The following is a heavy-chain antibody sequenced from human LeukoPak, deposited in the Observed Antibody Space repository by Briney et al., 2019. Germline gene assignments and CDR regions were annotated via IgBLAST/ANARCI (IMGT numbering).Heavy chain of an antibody. CDR3: VRGTYSYDYSLGY. D-gene: IGHD5-18*01. Sequence: PGGSLRLSCAASGFTFSSYAMSWVRQAPGKGLEWVSAISGSGGSTYYADSVKGRFTISRDNSKNTVYLQMNSPRAEDTAVYYCVRGTYSYDYSLGYWGQGALVIVSS. CDR2: ISGSGGST. V-gene: IGHV3-23*01. CDR1: GFTFSSYA. J-gene: IGHJ4*02.